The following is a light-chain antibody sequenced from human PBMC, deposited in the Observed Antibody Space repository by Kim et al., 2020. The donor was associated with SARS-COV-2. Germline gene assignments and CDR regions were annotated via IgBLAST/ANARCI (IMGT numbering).Light chain of an antibody. Sequence: GALGQTARITCGGNNIGSKNVHWYQQKPGQAPVLVIYRDSNRPSGIPERFSGSNSGNTATLTISRAQAGDEADYYCQVWDSSTVVFGGGTQLTVL. CDR2: RDS. CDR3: QVWDSSTVV. CDR1: NIGSKN. V-gene: IGLV3-9*01. J-gene: IGLJ2*01.